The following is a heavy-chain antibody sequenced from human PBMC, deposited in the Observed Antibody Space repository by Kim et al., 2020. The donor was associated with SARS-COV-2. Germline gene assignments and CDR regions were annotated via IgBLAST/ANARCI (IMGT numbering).Heavy chain of an antibody. D-gene: IGHD3-10*01. Sequence: ASVKVSCKASGYTFTSYCFRWVRQAPGQGLEWMGWISAYNGNKNYVQNFQGRVTMTRDTSTSTAYMELRSLRSDDTAVYYCARNADSGSYCNDVPGFDYWGQGTLVTVSS. J-gene: IGHJ4*02. CDR1: GYTFTSYC. V-gene: IGHV1-18*01. CDR3: ARNADSGSYCNDVPGFDY. CDR2: ISAYNGNK.